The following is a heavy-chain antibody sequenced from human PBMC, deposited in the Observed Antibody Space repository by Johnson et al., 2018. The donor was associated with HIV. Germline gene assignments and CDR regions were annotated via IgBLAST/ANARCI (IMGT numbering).Heavy chain of an antibody. D-gene: IGHD5-18*01. J-gene: IGHJ3*02. CDR2: IKEDGSDK. CDR1: GFTFSSYW. Sequence: VQLVESGGDLVQRGGSLRLSCAASGFTFSSYWMSWVRQAPGKGLEWVGNIKEDGSDKYYADSVKGRFTISRDNSKNTLYLQMNSLRAEDTAVYYCARERDTDIWGQGTMVTVSS. V-gene: IGHV3-7*01. CDR3: ARERDTDI.